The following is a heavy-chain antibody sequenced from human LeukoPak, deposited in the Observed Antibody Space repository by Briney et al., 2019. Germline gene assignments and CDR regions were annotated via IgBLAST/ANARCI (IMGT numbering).Heavy chain of an antibody. V-gene: IGHV3-21*01. CDR2: ISSSSSYI. CDR3: ARVSTDDCWTGYTDY. J-gene: IGHJ4*02. D-gene: IGHD3/OR15-3a*01. CDR1: GFTFSRYS. Sequence: PGGSLRLSCVASGFTFSRYSMNWVRQAPGKGLEWVSSISSSSSYIYYADSVKGRFTISRDNAKDSLYLQMNSLRAEDTAVYYCARVSTDDCWTGYTDYWGQGSLVTLSS.